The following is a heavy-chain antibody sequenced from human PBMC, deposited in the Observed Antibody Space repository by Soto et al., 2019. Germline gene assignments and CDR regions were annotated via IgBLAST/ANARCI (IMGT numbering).Heavy chain of an antibody. CDR3: ARVPDR. CDR2: IYHSGST. Sequence: PSETLSLTCAVSVSSISSGGYSWSWIRQPPGKGLEWIGYIYHSGSTYYNPSLKSRVTISVDRSKNQFSLKLSSVTAADTAVYYCARVPDRWGQGTLVTVSS. V-gene: IGHV4-30-2*01. J-gene: IGHJ5*02. D-gene: IGHD2-2*01. CDR1: VSSISSGGYS.